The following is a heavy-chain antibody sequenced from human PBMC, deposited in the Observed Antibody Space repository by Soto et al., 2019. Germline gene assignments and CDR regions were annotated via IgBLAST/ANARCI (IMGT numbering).Heavy chain of an antibody. CDR2: VSGSGGAT. J-gene: IGHJ1*01. D-gene: IGHD3-16*02. Sequence: GGSLRLSCAASGFTFSSYAMTWVRQAPGKGLEWVSTVSGSGGATHYADSVKGRFTISRDNSKNALYLQMNSLRAEDTAVYFCGKGLRLTELSLNGVAWWGQGAPVTVYS. CDR3: GKGLRLTELSLNGVAW. CDR1: GFTFSSYA. V-gene: IGHV3-23*01.